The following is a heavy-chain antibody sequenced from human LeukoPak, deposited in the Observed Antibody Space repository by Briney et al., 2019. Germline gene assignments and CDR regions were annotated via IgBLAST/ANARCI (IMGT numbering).Heavy chain of an antibody. Sequence: GGSLRLSCSTSGFIVSTNYINWVRQAPGKGLEWVSVIYSGGETYYAHSVKGRFTISRDNSKNTLYLQMNSLRAEDTAVYYCAKDGPLDFGYGDYAFDYWGQGTLVTVSS. CDR1: GFIVSTNY. J-gene: IGHJ4*02. CDR3: AKDGPLDFGYGDYAFDY. CDR2: IYSGGET. V-gene: IGHV3-53*01. D-gene: IGHD4-17*01.